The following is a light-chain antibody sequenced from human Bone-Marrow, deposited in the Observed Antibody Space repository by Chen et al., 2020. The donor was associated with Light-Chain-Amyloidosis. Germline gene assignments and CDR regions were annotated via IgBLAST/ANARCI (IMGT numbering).Light chain of an antibody. CDR3: QHYGNSPPWT. CDR2: GAS. V-gene: IGKV3-20*01. CDR1: QTIINRN. Sequence: GERAILSCRASQTIINRNLAWYQQKPGQAPRLLIFGASSRATGVSDRFSGSWSRTDFTLTISRLEPEDFAVYYCQHYGNSPPWTFGQGTKVEIK. J-gene: IGKJ1*01.